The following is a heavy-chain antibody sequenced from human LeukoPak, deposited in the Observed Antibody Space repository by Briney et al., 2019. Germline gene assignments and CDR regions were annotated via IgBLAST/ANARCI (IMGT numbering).Heavy chain of an antibody. V-gene: IGHV4-34*01. J-gene: IGHJ2*01. CDR2: INHSGST. Sequence: PSETLSLTCAVYGGSFSSYYWSWIRQPPGKGLEWIGEINHSGSTNYNPSLKSRVTISVDTSKNQFSLKLSSVTAADTAVYYCARGYWYFDLWGRGTLVTVSS. CDR3: ARGYWYFDL. CDR1: GGSFSSYY.